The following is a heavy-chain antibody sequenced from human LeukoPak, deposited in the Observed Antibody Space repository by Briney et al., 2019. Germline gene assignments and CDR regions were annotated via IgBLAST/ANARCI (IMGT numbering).Heavy chain of an antibody. J-gene: IGHJ4*02. Sequence: GGSPRLSCAASGFTFSSYWMHWVRQAPGKGLVWVSRINSDGSSTSYADSVKDRFTISRDNAKNTLYLQMNSLRAEDTAVYYCARDPVYSSGWFFDYWGQGTLVTVSS. V-gene: IGHV3-74*01. CDR2: INSDGSST. CDR1: GFTFSSYW. CDR3: ARDPVYSSGWFFDY. D-gene: IGHD6-19*01.